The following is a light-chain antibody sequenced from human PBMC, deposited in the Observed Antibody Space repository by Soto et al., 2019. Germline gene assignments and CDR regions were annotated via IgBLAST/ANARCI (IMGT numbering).Light chain of an antibody. CDR2: TTS. CDR3: QQGYSRPRT. Sequence: DIQMTQSPSSLSAYVGDRVTITCRASQSIRSSLNWYQQKPGKAPNLLIYTTSNLESGVPSRFSGSGSGTDFPLTISRLQPEDFATYFCQQGYSRPRTFXQGTKVDIK. J-gene: IGKJ1*01. V-gene: IGKV1-39*01. CDR1: QSIRSS.